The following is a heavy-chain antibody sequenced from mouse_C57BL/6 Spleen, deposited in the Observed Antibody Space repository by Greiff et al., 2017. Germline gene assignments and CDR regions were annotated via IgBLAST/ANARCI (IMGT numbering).Heavy chain of an antibody. J-gene: IGHJ3*01. D-gene: IGHD2-4*01. Sequence: QVQLKESGPGLVQPSQSLSITCTVSGFSLTSYGVHWVRQSPGKGLEWLGVIWSGGSTDYNAAFISRLSISKDNSKSQVFFKMNSLQADDTAIYYCARNVDDYDGAWFAYWGQGTLVTVSA. CDR1: GFSLTSYG. CDR3: ARNVDDYDGAWFAY. V-gene: IGHV2-2*01. CDR2: IWSGGST.